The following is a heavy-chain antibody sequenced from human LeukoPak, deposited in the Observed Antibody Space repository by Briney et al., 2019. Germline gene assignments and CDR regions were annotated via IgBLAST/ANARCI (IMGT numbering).Heavy chain of an antibody. J-gene: IGHJ2*01. CDR1: GDTFTSYY. V-gene: IGHV1-46*01. D-gene: IGHD6-13*01. Sequence: ASVKVSCMASGDTFTSYYMHWVRQAPGQGLEWMGIINPSGGSTSYAQKFQGRVTMTRDTSTSTVYMELSSLRSEDTAVYYCARDPKVAAAGTRYFDLWGRGTLVTVSS. CDR3: ARDPKVAAAGTRYFDL. CDR2: INPSGGST.